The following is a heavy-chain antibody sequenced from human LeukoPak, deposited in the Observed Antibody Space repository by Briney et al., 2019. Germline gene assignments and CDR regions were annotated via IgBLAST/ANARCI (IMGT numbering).Heavy chain of an antibody. CDR3: ARAFTASTRAGWFDP. J-gene: IGHJ5*02. V-gene: IGHV4-34*01. CDR2: INHSGST. CDR1: GGSFSGYY. D-gene: IGHD2-15*01. Sequence: SETLSFTCAVYGGSFSGYYWSWIRQPPGKGLEWIGEINHSGSTNYNPSLKSRVTISVDTSKNQFSLKLSSVTAADTAVYYCARAFTASTRAGWFDPWGQGTLVTVSS.